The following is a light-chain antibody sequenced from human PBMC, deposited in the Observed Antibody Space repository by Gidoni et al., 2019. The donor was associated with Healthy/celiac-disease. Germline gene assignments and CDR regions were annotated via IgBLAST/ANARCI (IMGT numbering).Light chain of an antibody. CDR1: HRVRSSY. J-gene: IGKJ1*01. CDR3: QQYGSSPPWT. Sequence: DIVLTQSPGALSFSPGERATLSCRASHRVRSSYLAWYQQKPGQAPRLLIYGASSRATGIPDRFSGSGAGTDVTLTISRREAEDVAVYYCQQYGSSPPWTFGQGTKVEIK. V-gene: IGKV3-20*01. CDR2: GAS.